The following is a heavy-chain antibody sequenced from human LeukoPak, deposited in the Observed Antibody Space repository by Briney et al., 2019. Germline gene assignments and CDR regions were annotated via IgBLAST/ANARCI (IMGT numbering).Heavy chain of an antibody. D-gene: IGHD3-22*01. V-gene: IGHV3-64*01. CDR1: GFTFSSYA. CDR2: ISSNGGST. CDR3: ARGPSSGYYYGWFDP. J-gene: IGHJ5*02. Sequence: GGSLRLSCAASGFTFSSYAMHWVRQAPGKGLEYVSAISSNGGSTYYANSEKGRFTISRDNSKNTLYLQMGSLRAEDMAVYYCARGPSSGYYYGWFDPWGQGTLVTVSS.